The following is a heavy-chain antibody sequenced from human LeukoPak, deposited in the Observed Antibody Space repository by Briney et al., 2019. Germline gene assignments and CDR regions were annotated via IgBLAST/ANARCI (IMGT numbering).Heavy chain of an antibody. CDR2: INHSGST. J-gene: IGHJ4*02. D-gene: IGHD6-19*01. V-gene: IGHV4-34*01. CDR3: ARLPRIAVAGTLVDY. CDR1: GGSFSGYY. Sequence: SETLSLTCAVYGGSFSGYYWSWIRQPPGKGLEWIGEINHSGSTNHNPSLKSRVTISVDTSKNQFSLKLSSVTAADTAVYYCARLPRIAVAGTLVDYWGQGTLVTVSS.